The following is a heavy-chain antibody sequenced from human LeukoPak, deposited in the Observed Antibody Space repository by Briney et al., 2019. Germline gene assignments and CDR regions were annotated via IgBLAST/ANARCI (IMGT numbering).Heavy chain of an antibody. CDR1: GGSISSYY. CDR2: IYTSGST. J-gene: IGHJ6*03. D-gene: IGHD1-20*01. V-gene: IGHV4-4*07. Sequence: SETLSLTCTVSGGSISSYYWSRIRQPAGKGLEWIGRIYTSGSTNYNPSLKSRVTMSVDTSKNQFSLKLSSVTAADTAVYYCARVGSGITGTEPGINYYYYYMDVWGKGTTVTVSS. CDR3: ARVGSGITGTEPGINYYYYYMDV.